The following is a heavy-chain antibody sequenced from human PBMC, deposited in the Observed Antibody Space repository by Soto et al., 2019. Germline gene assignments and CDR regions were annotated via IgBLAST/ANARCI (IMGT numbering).Heavy chain of an antibody. CDR3: TRDPVVVGPAARAPPYGMDV. V-gene: IGHV3-30*14. D-gene: IGHD2-2*01. J-gene: IGHJ6*02. Sequence: GGSLRLSCAASGFILSTYSMHWVSQAPGTGLSWVAVISYDGANKYYADSVKGRFTISRDNSKNTLYVQMNSLRVEDTAICYFTRDPVVVGPAARAPPYGMDVRYQETTVTVSS. CDR2: ISYDGANK. CDR1: GFILSTYS.